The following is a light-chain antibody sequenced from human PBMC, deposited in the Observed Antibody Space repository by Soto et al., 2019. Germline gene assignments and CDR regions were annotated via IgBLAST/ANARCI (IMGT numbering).Light chain of an antibody. CDR3: KSYAGSNTYV. J-gene: IGLJ1*01. Sequence: QSLVPHPPSASVSPGQSVTISYTGTRSYICVYYFVSWYQHHPGKAPRMIIYSVVQRPSGVPDRFSGSKSGKTASLTVSGLQAADEADYFCKSYAGSNTYVFGSGTKVPV. CDR1: RSYICVYYF. CDR2: SVV. V-gene: IGLV2-8*01.